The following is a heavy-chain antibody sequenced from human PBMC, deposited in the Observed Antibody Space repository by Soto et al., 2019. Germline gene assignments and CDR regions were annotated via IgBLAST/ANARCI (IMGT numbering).Heavy chain of an antibody. CDR3: AKSPAMVPRINWFDP. J-gene: IGHJ5*02. D-gene: IGHD5-18*01. Sequence: GGSLRLSCAASGFTFSSYAMSWVRQAPGKGLEWVSAISGSGGSTYYADSVKGRFTISRDNSKNTLYLQMNSLRAEDTAVYYCAKSPAMVPRINWFDPWGQGTLVTVSS. V-gene: IGHV3-23*01. CDR2: ISGSGGST. CDR1: GFTFSSYA.